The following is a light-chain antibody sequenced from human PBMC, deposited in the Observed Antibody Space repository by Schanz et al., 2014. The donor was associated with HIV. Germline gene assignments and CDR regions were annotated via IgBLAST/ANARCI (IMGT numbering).Light chain of an antibody. CDR3: AAWDVLLNGPV. J-gene: IGLJ2*01. CDR1: SSNIGADYD. V-gene: IGLV1-40*01. Sequence: QSVLAQPPSVSGAPGQRVTISCTGSSSNIGADYDVHWYQLLPGTAPKLLIFDNTNRPSGVPDRFSGSKSGTSASLTISGLQSEDEADYYCAAWDVLLNGPVFGGGTKLTVL. CDR2: DNT.